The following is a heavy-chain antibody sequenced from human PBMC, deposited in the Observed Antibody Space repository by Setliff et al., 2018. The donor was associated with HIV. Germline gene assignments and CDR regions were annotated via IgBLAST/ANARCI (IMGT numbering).Heavy chain of an antibody. D-gene: IGHD6-25*01. CDR3: VRYIGAAAGYIDH. J-gene: IGHJ4*02. V-gene: IGHV5-51*01. Sequence: GESLKISCHLSGYSFVDFWIGWVRQMPGKGLEWVGFIYPGDSDSRYSPSFRGQVTISADKSTTTAYLDWASLKASNTAMYYCVRYIGAAAGYIDHWGQGTLVTVSS. CDR1: GYSFVDFW. CDR2: IYPGDSDS.